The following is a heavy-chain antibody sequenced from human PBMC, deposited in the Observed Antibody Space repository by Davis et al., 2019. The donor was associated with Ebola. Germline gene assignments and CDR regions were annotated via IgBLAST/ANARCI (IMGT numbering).Heavy chain of an antibody. V-gene: IGHV3-7*01. D-gene: IGHD3-3*01. Sequence: PGGSLRLSCAASGFTFSSYWMSWVRQAPGKGLEWVANIKQDGSEKYYVDSVKGRFTISRDNAKNSLYLQMNSLRAEDTAVYYCAGRTWSGYYYYYGMDVWGQGTTVTVSS. CDR1: GFTFSSYW. CDR2: IKQDGSEK. J-gene: IGHJ6*02. CDR3: AGRTWSGYYYYYGMDV.